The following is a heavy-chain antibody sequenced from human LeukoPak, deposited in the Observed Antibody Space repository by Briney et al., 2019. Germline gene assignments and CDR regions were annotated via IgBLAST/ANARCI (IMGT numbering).Heavy chain of an antibody. CDR2: ISGSGDST. J-gene: IGHJ5*02. CDR1: GFTFSSYA. CDR3: AKNLDSSTWYRFDP. V-gene: IGHV3-23*01. D-gene: IGHD6-13*01. Sequence: PGGSLRLSCAASGFTFSSYAMSCVRQAPGKGLEWVSGISGSGDSTYYADSVKGRFTISRDNSKNTLYLQMNSLRAEDTAVYYCAKNLDSSTWYRFDPWGQGTLVTVSS.